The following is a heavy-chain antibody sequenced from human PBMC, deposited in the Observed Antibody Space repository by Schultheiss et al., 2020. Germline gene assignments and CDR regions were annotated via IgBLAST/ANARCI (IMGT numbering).Heavy chain of an antibody. CDR1: GGSISSGGYY. CDR2: IHYSGST. D-gene: IGHD6-13*01. Sequence: SETLSLTCAVSGGSISSGGYYWSWIRQPPGKGLEWIGYIHYSGSTYYNPSLKSRVTMSVNTSKNQFSLKLSSVTAADTAVYYCARFNGDTSSFNENYFFDYWGQGTLVTVSS. CDR3: ARFNGDTSSFNENYFFDY. J-gene: IGHJ4*02. V-gene: IGHV4-61*08.